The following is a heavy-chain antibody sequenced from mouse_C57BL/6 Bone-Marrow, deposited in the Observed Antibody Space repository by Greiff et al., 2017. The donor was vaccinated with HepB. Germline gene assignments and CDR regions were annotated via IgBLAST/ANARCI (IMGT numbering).Heavy chain of an antibody. CDR2: IYPGDGDT. CDR3: ASPAYDGYYVYAMDY. Sequence: QVQLKQSGPELVKPGASVKISCKASGYAFSSSWMNWVKQRPGKGLEWIGRIYPGDGDTNYNGKFKGKATLTADKSSSTAYMQLSSLTSEDSAVYFCASPAYDGYYVYAMDYWGQGTSVTVSS. D-gene: IGHD2-3*01. V-gene: IGHV1-82*01. J-gene: IGHJ4*01. CDR1: GYAFSSSW.